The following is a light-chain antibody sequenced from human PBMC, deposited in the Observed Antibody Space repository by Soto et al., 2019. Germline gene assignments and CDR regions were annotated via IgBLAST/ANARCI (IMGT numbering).Light chain of an antibody. CDR2: GAS. CDR3: QQYDDSQLT. CDR1: QSVSSSY. J-gene: IGKJ4*01. V-gene: IGKV3-20*01. Sequence: EIVLTQSPGTLSLSPGERATLSCRASQSVSSSYVAWYQQRPSQAPRLLIYGASSRATGIPDRFSGSGSGTDFTLTISRLEPEDFAVYYFQQYDDSQLTFGGGTKVEIK.